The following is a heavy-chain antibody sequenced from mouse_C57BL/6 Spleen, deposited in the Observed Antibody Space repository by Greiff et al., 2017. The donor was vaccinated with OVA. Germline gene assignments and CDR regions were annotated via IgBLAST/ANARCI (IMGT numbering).Heavy chain of an antibody. Sequence: QVQLQQPGAELVKPGASVKLSCTASGYTFTSYWMQWVKQRPGQGLEWIGEIDPSDSYTNYNQKFKGKATLTVDTSSSTAYMQLSSLTSEDSAVYDCARGYYGSSDIDYWGQGTTLTVSS. CDR1: GYTFTSYW. CDR3: ARGYYGSSDIDY. D-gene: IGHD1-1*01. J-gene: IGHJ2*01. V-gene: IGHV1-50*01. CDR2: IDPSDSYT.